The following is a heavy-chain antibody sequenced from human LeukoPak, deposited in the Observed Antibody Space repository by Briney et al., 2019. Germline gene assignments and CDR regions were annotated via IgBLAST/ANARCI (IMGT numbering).Heavy chain of an antibody. CDR3: AKAPYYDTSGQGGIEY. Sequence: GGSLRLSCAASGFTFDDYAMHWVRQAPGKGLEWVSGISWNSGSIGYADSVKGRFTISRDNAKNSLFLQMNSLRAEDTAFYYCAKAPYYDTSGQGGIEYWGQGTLVTVSS. D-gene: IGHD3-22*01. J-gene: IGHJ4*02. V-gene: IGHV3-9*01. CDR2: ISWNSGSI. CDR1: GFTFDDYA.